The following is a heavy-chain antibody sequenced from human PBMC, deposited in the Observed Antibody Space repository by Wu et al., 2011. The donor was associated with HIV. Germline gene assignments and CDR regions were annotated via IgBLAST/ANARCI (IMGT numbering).Heavy chain of an antibody. CDR2: IIPIFGTA. J-gene: IGHJ4*02. CDR1: GGTSGDSSSRFA. D-gene: IGHD4/OR15-4a*01. V-gene: IGHV1-69*15. Sequence: QVHLMQSGAEVKKPGSSVKISCETSGGTSGDSSSRFAFSWVRQAPGQGLEWMGRIIPIFGTAKYAQKFQGRVTITADESTSTTYLDLSSLRSDDTAVYYCAKIVSGANSIDYWGQGTLVTVSS. CDR3: AKIVSGANSIDY.